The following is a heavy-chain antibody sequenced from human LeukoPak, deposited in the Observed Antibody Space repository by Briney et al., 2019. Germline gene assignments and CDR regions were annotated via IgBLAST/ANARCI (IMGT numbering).Heavy chain of an antibody. V-gene: IGHV3-21*01. J-gene: IGHJ4*02. CDR2: ISSSSSYI. Sequence: GGSLRLSCAASGLTFSSYSMNWVSQAQGKGLEWVSSISSSSSYIYYVDSVKGRFTISRDNAKNSLYLQMNSLRAEDTAVYYCARRSTVADYWGQGTLVTVSS. CDR3: ARRSTVADY. CDR1: GLTFSSYS. D-gene: IGHD2-2*01.